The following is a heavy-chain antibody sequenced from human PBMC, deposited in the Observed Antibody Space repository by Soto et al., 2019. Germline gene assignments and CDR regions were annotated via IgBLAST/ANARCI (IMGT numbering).Heavy chain of an antibody. CDR3: ARARPFGGVIVFDY. Sequence: SETLSLTCTVSGGSISSGDYYWSWIRQPPGKGLEWIGYIYYSGSTYFNPSLKSRVTISVDTSKKQFSLKLSSVTAADTAVYYCARARPFGGVIVFDYWGLGTLVTVS. CDR2: IYYSGST. J-gene: IGHJ4*02. D-gene: IGHD3-16*02. V-gene: IGHV4-30-4*01. CDR1: GGSISSGDYY.